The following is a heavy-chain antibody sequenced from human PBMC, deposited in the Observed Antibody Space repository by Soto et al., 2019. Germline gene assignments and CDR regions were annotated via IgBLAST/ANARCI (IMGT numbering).Heavy chain of an antibody. CDR2: IYWDDDK. CDR3: AHTMTTVDSAEYFQH. V-gene: IGHV2-5*02. D-gene: IGHD4-17*01. Sequence: QITLKESGPTLVKPTQTLTLTCTFSGFSLSTSGVGVGWIRQPPGKALEWLALIYWDDDKRYSPSLKSRLTITKDTSKNQVVLTMTNMDTVDTATYDCAHTMTTVDSAEYFQHWGQGTLVTVSS. CDR1: GFSLSTSGVG. J-gene: IGHJ1*01.